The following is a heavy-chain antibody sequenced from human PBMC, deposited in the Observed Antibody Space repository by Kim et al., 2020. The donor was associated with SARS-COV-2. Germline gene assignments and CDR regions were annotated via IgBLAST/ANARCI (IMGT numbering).Heavy chain of an antibody. J-gene: IGHJ5*02. D-gene: IGHD3-16*01. CDR2: EK. CDR3: ARDIRGTWFDP. V-gene: IGHV3-7*01. Sequence: EKYYIVSVKGRITLSRDNAKNLMYLHMSGLRAEDPAVYYCARDIRGTWFDPWGQGTLVTVSS.